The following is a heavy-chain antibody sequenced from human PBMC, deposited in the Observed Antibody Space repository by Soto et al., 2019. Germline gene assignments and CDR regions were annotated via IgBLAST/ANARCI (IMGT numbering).Heavy chain of an antibody. Sequence: SETLSLTCTVSGGSISSYYWSWIRQPPGKGLEWIGNIYYSGSTNYNPSLKSRVTISVDTSKNQFSLKLNSMPAADTAVYYCARHNYGSGSTYFDYWGQGTLVTVSS. CDR1: GGSISSYY. CDR3: ARHNYGSGSTYFDY. D-gene: IGHD3-10*01. V-gene: IGHV4-59*08. J-gene: IGHJ4*02. CDR2: IYYSGST.